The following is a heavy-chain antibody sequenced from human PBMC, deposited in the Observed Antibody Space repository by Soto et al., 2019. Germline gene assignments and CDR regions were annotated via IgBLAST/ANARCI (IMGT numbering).Heavy chain of an antibody. Sequence: ASVKVSCKASGYTFTSYDINWVRQATGQGLEWMGWMNPNSGNTGYAQKFQGRVTMTRNTSISTAYMELSSLRSEDTAVYYCAIEDYHDRSGHFDDWCQAIVVSVS. CDR1: GYTFTSYD. J-gene: IGHJ4*02. CDR3: AIEDYHDRSGHFDD. CDR2: MNPNSGNT. D-gene: IGHD3-22*01. V-gene: IGHV1-8*01.